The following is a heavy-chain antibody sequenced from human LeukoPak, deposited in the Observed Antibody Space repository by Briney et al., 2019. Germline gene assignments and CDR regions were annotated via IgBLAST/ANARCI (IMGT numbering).Heavy chain of an antibody. CDR2: MNPNSGNT. J-gene: IGHJ6*03. CDR3: ASAGYSYGYYYYMDV. V-gene: IGHV1-8*01. D-gene: IGHD5-18*01. CDR1: GYTFTSYD. Sequence: ASVKVSCKASGYTFTSYDINWVRQATGQGLEWMGWMNPNSGNTGYAQKFQGRVTMTRNTSISTAYMELSSLRSEDTAVYYCASAGYSYGYYYYMDVCGKGTTVTVSS.